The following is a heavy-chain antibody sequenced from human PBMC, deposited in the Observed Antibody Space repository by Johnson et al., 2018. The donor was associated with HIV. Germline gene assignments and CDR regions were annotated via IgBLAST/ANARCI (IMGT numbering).Heavy chain of an antibody. Sequence: QMQLVESGGGVVQPGRSLRLSCAASGFTFSSYAMHWVRQAPGKGLEWVAVISYDGSNKYYADSVKGRFTISRDNSKNTLYLQMNSLRAEDTAVYYCARPLGPPLWHDAFDIWGQGTIVTVSS. CDR2: ISYDGSNK. CDR1: GFTFSSYA. D-gene: IGHD3-16*01. CDR3: ARPLGPPLWHDAFDI. J-gene: IGHJ3*02. V-gene: IGHV3-30-3*01.